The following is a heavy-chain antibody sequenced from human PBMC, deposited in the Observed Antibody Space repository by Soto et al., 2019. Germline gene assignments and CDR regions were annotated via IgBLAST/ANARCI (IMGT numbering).Heavy chain of an antibody. CDR1: GGSISSGDYY. V-gene: IGHV4-30-4*01. CDR3: ARAPTYYYDSSGPKFDY. J-gene: IGHJ4*02. Sequence: PSETLSLTCTVSGGSISSGDYYWSWIRQPPGKGLEWIGYIYYSGSTYYNPSLKSRVTISVDTSKNQFSLKLSSVTAADTAAYYCARAPTYYYDSSGPKFDYWGQGTLVTVSS. D-gene: IGHD3-22*01. CDR2: IYYSGST.